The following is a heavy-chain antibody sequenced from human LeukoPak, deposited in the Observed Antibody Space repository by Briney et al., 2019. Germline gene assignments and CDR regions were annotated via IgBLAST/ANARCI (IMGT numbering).Heavy chain of an antibody. V-gene: IGHV4-59*08. J-gene: IGHJ4*02. CDR3: ARRGYFGY. CDR2: IHYSGNT. Sequence: SETLSLTRTVSGGSISTYYWSWIRQPPGKGLEWIGYIHYSGNTDYNPSLKSRVTISVDTSRNQFSLKLSSVTAADTAVYYCARRGYFGYWGQGTLVTVSS. CDR1: GGSISTYY.